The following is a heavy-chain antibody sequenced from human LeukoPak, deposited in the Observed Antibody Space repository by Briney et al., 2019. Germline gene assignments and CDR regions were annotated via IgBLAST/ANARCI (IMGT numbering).Heavy chain of an antibody. D-gene: IGHD3-3*02. J-gene: IGHJ4*02. CDR1: GFTLSNCP. CDR2: IGEEKSGSWT. CDR3: AKAGVISGWDY. Sequence: GGSLRLSCAASGFTLSNCPMGWVRQAPVKGLEWLSAIGEEKSGSWTKSADSVKGRFTISRDNSENTLYLQMDSLTVEDTAVYYCAKAGVISGWDYWGRGVLVTVSS. V-gene: IGHV3-23*01.